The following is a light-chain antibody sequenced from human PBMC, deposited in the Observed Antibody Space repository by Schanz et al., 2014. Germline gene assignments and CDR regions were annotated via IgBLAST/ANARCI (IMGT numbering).Light chain of an antibody. CDR3: CSYTSSMFAI. V-gene: IGLV2-14*02. CDR2: AVS. CDR1: SNDVGNYNF. J-gene: IGLJ2*01. Sequence: QSVLTQPASVSGSPGQSITFSCTGTSNDVGNYNFVSWYQQHPGKAPKLIIYAVSKRPSGVSDRFSASKSGNTASLTISGLQAEDEADYYCCSYTSSMFAIFGGGTKLTVL.